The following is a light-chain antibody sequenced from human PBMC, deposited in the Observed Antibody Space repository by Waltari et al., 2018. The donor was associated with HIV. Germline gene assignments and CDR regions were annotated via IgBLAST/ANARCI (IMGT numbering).Light chain of an antibody. CDR2: RNN. V-gene: IGLV1-47*01. CDR1: SSNLGSTY. J-gene: IGLJ3*02. Sequence: QSVLTQPPSASGTPGQRVTIPCSGSSSNLGSTYVYWYQQPPGTAPKLLIYRNNQRPSGVPDRFSGSKSGTSASLAISGLRSEDEADYYCAAWDDSLSGWVFGGGTKLTVL. CDR3: AAWDDSLSGWV.